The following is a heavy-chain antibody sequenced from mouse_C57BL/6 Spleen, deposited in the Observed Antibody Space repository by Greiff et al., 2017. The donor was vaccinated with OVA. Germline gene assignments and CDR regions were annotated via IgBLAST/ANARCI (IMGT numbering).Heavy chain of an antibody. CDR1: GYTFTSYW. J-gene: IGHJ4*01. CDR2: IHPNSGST. CDR3: ARITTVVAHYYAMDY. D-gene: IGHD1-1*01. Sequence: VQLQQPGAELVKPGASVKLSCKASGYTFTSYWMHWVKQRPGQGLEWIGMIHPNSGSTNDNEKFKSKATLTVDKSSSTAYMQLSSLTSEDSAVYYCARITTVVAHYYAMDYWGQGTSVTVSS. V-gene: IGHV1-64*01.